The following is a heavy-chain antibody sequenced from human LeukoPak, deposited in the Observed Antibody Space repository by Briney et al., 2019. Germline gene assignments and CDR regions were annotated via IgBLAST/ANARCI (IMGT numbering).Heavy chain of an antibody. J-gene: IGHJ4*02. V-gene: IGHV3-30*02. D-gene: IGHD2-21*02. CDR1: GFTFSSYG. Sequence: GGSLRLSCAASGFTFSSYGMHWVRQAPGKGLEWVAFIRYDGSNKYYADSVKGRFTISRDNSNNILYLQMNSLRAEDTAVYYCAKEHCTGNCYSDFFDYWGQGTLVTVSS. CDR3: AKEHCTGNCYSDFFDY. CDR2: IRYDGSNK.